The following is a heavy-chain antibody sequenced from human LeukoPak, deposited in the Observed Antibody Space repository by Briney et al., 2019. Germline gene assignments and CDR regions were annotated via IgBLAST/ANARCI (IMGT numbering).Heavy chain of an antibody. Sequence: ASVTVSCKASGYTFTSYGISWVRQAPGQGLEWMGWISAYNGNTNYAQKLQGRVTMTTDTSTSTAYMELSSLRSEDTAVYYCARQGPSGYDAFDIWGQGTMVTVSS. CDR1: GYTFTSYG. CDR3: ARQGPSGYDAFDI. V-gene: IGHV1-18*01. J-gene: IGHJ3*02. CDR2: ISAYNGNT. D-gene: IGHD3-22*01.